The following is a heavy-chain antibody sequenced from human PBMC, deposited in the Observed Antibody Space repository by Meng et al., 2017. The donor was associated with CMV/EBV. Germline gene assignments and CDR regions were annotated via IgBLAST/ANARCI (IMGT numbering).Heavy chain of an antibody. CDR2: INHSGST. CDR3: ARLSRWLRMGHGMDV. V-gene: IGHV4-34*01. D-gene: IGHD5-12*01. J-gene: IGHJ6*02. Sequence: SETLSLTCAVYGGSFSGYYWSWIRQPPGKGLEWIGEINHSGSTNYNPSLKSRVTISVDTSKNQFSLKLSSVTAADTAVYYCARLSRWLRMGHGMDVWGQGTTVTVSS. CDR1: GGSFSGYY.